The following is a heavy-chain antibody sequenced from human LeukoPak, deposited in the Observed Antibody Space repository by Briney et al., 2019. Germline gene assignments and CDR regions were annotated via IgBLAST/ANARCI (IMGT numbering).Heavy chain of an antibody. CDR3: ARGGSFVGYCSAGACDAGYYDS. J-gene: IGHJ4*02. V-gene: IGHV4-34*01. CDR2: INHRGSS. D-gene: IGHD2-15*01. Sequence: SETLSLTCAVYGESSSAYSWNWIRQAPGKPLEYIGEINHRGSSHYNPSLKTRVTLSVDTSKNQFSLKLTSVTAADTAVYFCARGGSFVGYCSAGACDAGYYDSWGQGTPVTVSS. CDR1: GESSSAYS.